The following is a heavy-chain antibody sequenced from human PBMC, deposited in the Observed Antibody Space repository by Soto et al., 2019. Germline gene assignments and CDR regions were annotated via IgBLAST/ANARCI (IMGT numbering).Heavy chain of an antibody. J-gene: IGHJ4*02. Sequence: GGSLRLSCAPSGFTFRAYGMHWVRQAPGKGLEWVAAISYDGKNEYYADSVEGRFSISRDSSKNTLYLQMNSLRAEDTAVYYCAKDLVAFTTGRRSPFGSWGQGTLVTVSS. CDR2: ISYDGKNE. CDR1: GFTFRAYG. V-gene: IGHV3-30*18. CDR3: AKDLVAFTTGRRSPFGS. D-gene: IGHD1-1*01.